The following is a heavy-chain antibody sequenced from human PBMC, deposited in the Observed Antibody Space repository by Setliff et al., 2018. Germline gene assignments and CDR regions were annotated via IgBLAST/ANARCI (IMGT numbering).Heavy chain of an antibody. J-gene: IGHJ5*02. D-gene: IGHD3-22*01. Sequence: PGGSLRLSCAASGFTFSSYDMHWVRQATGKGLEGVSAIGTAGDTYYPGSVKGRFTISRENAKNSLYLQMNSLRAGDTAVYYCARKDGYYYDSSGYYDWFDPWGQGTLVTVSS. CDR1: GFTFSSYD. CDR2: IGTAGDT. V-gene: IGHV3-13*01. CDR3: ARKDGYYYDSSGYYDWFDP.